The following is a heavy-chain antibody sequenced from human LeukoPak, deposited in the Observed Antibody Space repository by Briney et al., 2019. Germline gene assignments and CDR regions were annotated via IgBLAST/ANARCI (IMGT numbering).Heavy chain of an antibody. D-gene: IGHD6-13*01. V-gene: IGHV4-34*01. Sequence: SETLSLTCAVYGGSFSGYYWSWIRQPPGKGLEWIGEINHSGSTNYNSSLKSRVTISEDTSKKQFSLKLNSVTAADTAVYYCARAAAAGTTDDYYYYGMGVWGQGTTVTVSS. CDR2: INHSGST. CDR3: ARAAAAGTTDDYYYYGMGV. J-gene: IGHJ6*02. CDR1: GGSFSGYY.